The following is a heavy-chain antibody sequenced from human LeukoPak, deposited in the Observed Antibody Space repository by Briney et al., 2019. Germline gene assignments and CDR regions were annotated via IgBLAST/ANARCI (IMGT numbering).Heavy chain of an antibody. CDR2: ITSKPDGETA. CDR3: TIDPYKDASDY. V-gene: IGHV3-15*01. J-gene: IGHJ4*02. CDR1: GFTFSNAW. D-gene: IGHD3-10*01. Sequence: GGSLRLSCAASGFTFSNAWMSWVRQAPGKGLEWVGRITSKPDGETAAYAAPVKGRSTISRDDSKYTLYLQMNSLKTEDTAVYYCTIDPYKDASDYWGQGTLVTVCS.